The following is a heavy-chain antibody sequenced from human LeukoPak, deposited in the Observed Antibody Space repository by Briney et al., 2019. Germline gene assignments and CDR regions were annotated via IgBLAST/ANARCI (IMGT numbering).Heavy chain of an antibody. CDR2: IYTSGST. CDR3: ARAYYDILGDSYYFDY. D-gene: IGHD3-9*01. Sequence: SETLSLTCTVSGGSISSYYWSWIRQPAGKGLEWIGRIYTSGSTNYNPSLKSRVTISVDASKNQFSLKLSSVTAADTAVYYCARAYYDILGDSYYFDYWGQGTLVTISS. CDR1: GGSISSYY. V-gene: IGHV4-4*07. J-gene: IGHJ4*02.